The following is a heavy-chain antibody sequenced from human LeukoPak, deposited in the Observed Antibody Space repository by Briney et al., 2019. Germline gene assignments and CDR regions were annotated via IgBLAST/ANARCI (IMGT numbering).Heavy chain of an antibody. CDR3: ARGQDTAMVTNFDY. CDR2: IYYSGST. Sequence: SETLSLTCTVSGYSISSSYYWGWIRQPPGKGLEWIGSIYYSGSTYYNPSLKSRVTISVDTSKNQFSLKLSSVTAADTAVYYCARGQDTAMVTNFDYWGQGTLVTVSS. V-gene: IGHV4-38-2*02. J-gene: IGHJ4*02. D-gene: IGHD5-18*01. CDR1: GYSISSSYY.